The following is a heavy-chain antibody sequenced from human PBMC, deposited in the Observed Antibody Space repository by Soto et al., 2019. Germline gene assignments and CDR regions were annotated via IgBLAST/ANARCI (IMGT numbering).Heavy chain of an antibody. D-gene: IGHD3-16*02. CDR1: GGSFSGYY. J-gene: IGHJ6*03. CDR2: INHSGST. V-gene: IGHV4-34*01. CDR3: ARGRVYDYIWGSYRRDYYYYYMDV. Sequence: SETLSLTCAVYGGSFSGYYWSWIRQPPGKGLEWIGEINHSGSTNYNPSLKSRVTISVDTSKNQFSLKLSSVTAADTAVYYCARGRVYDYIWGSYRRDYYYYYMDVWGKGTTVTVSS.